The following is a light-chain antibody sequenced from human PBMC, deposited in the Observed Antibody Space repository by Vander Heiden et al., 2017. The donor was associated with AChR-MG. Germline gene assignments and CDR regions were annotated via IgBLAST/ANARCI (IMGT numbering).Light chain of an antibody. J-gene: IGKJ5*01. CDR2: LGS. V-gene: IGKV2-28*01. CDR3: MQALQTPPG. CDR1: QSLLHSNGYNY. Sequence: DIVMTQSPLSLPVTPGEPASISCRSSQSLLHSNGYNYLDWYLQKPGQSPQLLIYLGSNRASGVPDRFSGSGSGRDFTLKISRVEAEDVGVYYCMQALQTPPGFGQGTRLEIK.